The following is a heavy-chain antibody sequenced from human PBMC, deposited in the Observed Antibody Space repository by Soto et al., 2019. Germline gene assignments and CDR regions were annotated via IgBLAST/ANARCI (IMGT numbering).Heavy chain of an antibody. CDR3: ARSQGGSSSLDIYYYYYYGMDV. J-gene: IGHJ6*02. Sequence: GASVKVSCKVSGYTLTELSMHWVRQAPGKGLEWMGGFDPEDGETIYAQKFQGRVTITEDTSTGTAYMELRSLRSEDTAVYYCARSQGGSSSLDIYYYYYYGMDVWGQGTTVTVSS. D-gene: IGHD2-15*01. CDR1: GYTLTELS. CDR2: FDPEDGET. V-gene: IGHV1-24*01.